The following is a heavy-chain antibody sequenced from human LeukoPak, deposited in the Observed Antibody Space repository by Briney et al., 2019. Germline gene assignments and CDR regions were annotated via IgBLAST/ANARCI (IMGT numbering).Heavy chain of an antibody. CDR3: ARQRSSGWYRPSDAFDI. CDR1: GGSISSYY. Sequence: SETLSLTCTVSGGSISSYYWSWIRQPPGKGLEWIGYIYYSGSTNYNPSLKSRVTISVDTSKNQFSLKLSSVTAADTAVYYCARQRSSGWYRPSDAFDIWGQGTMVTVSS. CDR2: IYYSGST. J-gene: IGHJ3*02. D-gene: IGHD6-19*01. V-gene: IGHV4-59*08.